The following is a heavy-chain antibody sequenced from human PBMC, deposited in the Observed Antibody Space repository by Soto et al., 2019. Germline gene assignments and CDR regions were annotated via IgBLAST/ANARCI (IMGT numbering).Heavy chain of an antibody. CDR2: INHRGYT. Sequence: PSEALSLTCAVDDESFIGYYWTWIRQPPGKGLEWIGEINHRGYTNYNPSLKSRVTISIDTSKNQFSLKLTSVTAADTSVYYCARTDIVTTNWFDPWGRGPLVPVS. V-gene: IGHV4-34*01. CDR1: DESFIGYY. J-gene: IGHJ5*02. D-gene: IGHD5-12*01. CDR3: ARTDIVTTNWFDP.